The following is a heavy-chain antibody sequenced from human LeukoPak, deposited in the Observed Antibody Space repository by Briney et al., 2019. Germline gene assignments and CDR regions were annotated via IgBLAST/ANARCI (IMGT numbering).Heavy chain of an antibody. CDR1: GFTFSSYS. D-gene: IGHD5-12*01. J-gene: IGHJ4*02. V-gene: IGHV3-21*01. CDR2: ISSSSGYI. CDR3: ARDASGGYDSGY. Sequence: GGSLRLSCAASGFTFSSYSMNWVRQAPGKGLEWVSSISSSSGYIYYADSVRGRFTISRDNAKNSLYLQMNSLRAEDTAVYYCARDASGGYDSGYWGQGTLVTVSS.